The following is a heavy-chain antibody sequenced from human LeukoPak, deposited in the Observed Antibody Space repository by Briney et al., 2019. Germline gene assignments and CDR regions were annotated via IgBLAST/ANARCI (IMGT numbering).Heavy chain of an antibody. J-gene: IGHJ5*02. V-gene: IGHV6-1*01. CDR2: TYYRSKWYN. CDR1: GDSVSSNSAA. CDR3: ARAADLLWQQLVEYNWFDP. Sequence: SQTLSLTCAISGDSVSSNSAAWNWIRQSPSRGLEWLGRTYYRSKWYNDYAVSVKSRITINPDTSKNQFSLQLNSVTPEDTAVYYCARAADLLWQQLVEYNWFDPWGQGTLVTVSS. D-gene: IGHD6-13*01.